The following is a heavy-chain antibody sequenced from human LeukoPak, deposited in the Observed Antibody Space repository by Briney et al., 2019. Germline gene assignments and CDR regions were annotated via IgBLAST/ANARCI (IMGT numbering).Heavy chain of an antibody. CDR1: GGSISSSSYY. J-gene: IGHJ4*02. V-gene: IGHV4-39*07. Sequence: PSETLPLTCTVSGGSISSSSYYWGWIRQPPGKGLEWIGSIYYSGSTYYNPSLKSRVTISVDTSKNQFSLKLSSVTAADTAVYYCARSDSSGYYVGYWGQGTLVTVSS. D-gene: IGHD3-22*01. CDR3: ARSDSSGYYVGY. CDR2: IYYSGST.